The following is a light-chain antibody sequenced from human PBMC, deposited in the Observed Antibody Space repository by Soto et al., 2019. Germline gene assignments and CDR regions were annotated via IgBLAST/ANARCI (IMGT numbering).Light chain of an antibody. J-gene: IGLJ3*02. CDR1: SSDVGGYNY. CDR2: AVI. V-gene: IGLV2-11*01. CDR3: CSYSGNFWV. Sequence: QSALTQPASVSGSPGQSITISCTGTSSDVGGYNYVSWYQQHPGKAPKLMIYAVIKRPSGVPDRFSGSKSGSTASLTISGLQAEDEADYYCCSYSGNFWVFGGGTMLTVL.